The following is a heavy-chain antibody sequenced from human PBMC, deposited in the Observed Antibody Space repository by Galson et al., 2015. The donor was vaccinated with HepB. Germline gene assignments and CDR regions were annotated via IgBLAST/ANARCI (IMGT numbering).Heavy chain of an antibody. CDR2: INSDGSST. J-gene: IGHJ3*02. CDR3: ASRRGELLGDAFDI. Sequence: SLRLSCAASGFTFSIYWMHWVRQAPGKGLVWVSRINSDGSSTSYADSVRGRFTISRDNAKNTLYLQMNSLRAEDTAVYYCASRRGELLGDAFDIWGQGTMVTVSS. V-gene: IGHV3-74*01. CDR1: GFTFSIYW. D-gene: IGHD1-26*01.